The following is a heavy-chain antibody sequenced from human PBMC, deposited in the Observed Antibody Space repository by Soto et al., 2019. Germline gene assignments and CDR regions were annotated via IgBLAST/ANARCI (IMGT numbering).Heavy chain of an antibody. D-gene: IGHD3-22*01. CDR1: GGSISSYY. Sequence: SETLSLTCTVSGGSISSYYWSWIRQPPGKGLEWIGYIYYSGSTNYNPSLKSRVTISVDTSENQFSLKLSSVTAADTAVYYCAREVTGDSSGYYPSFFDYWGQGTLVTVSS. J-gene: IGHJ4*02. V-gene: IGHV4-59*01. CDR3: AREVTGDSSGYYPSFFDY. CDR2: IYYSGST.